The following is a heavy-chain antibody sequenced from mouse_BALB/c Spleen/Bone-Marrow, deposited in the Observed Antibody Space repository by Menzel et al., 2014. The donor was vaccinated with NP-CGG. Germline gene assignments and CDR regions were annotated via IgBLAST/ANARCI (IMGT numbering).Heavy chain of an antibody. CDR1: GYTFTSYW. CDR3: TRGGTTAFDH. D-gene: IGHD1-2*01. CDR2: IYPGSGST. Sequence: LQQSGSELVRPGASVKLSCKASGYTFTSYWMHWVKQRHGQGLEWIGNIYPGSGSTNYDEKFKSKGTLTVDTSSSTAYMHLSSLTSEDSAVYYCTRGGTTAFDHWGQGTTLTVSS. J-gene: IGHJ2*01. V-gene: IGHV1S22*01.